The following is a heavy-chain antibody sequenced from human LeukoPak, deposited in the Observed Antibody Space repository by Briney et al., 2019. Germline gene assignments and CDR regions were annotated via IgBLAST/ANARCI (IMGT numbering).Heavy chain of an antibody. V-gene: IGHV3-30*04. CDR1: GFTLSRSA. Sequence: PGGSLRLSCAASGFTLSRSALHWVRQAPGKGLEWVAVISYDGSSKYYADSVKGRFTISRDHSKNTLYLQMNSLRVEDTAVYYCAKGDSSSFPAYYYYYMDVWGKGTTVTVSS. CDR3: AKGDSSSFPAYYYYYMDV. J-gene: IGHJ6*03. CDR2: ISYDGSSK. D-gene: IGHD6-6*01.